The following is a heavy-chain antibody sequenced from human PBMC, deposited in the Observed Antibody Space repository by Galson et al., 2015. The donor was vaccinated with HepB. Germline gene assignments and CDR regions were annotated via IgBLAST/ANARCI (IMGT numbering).Heavy chain of an antibody. D-gene: IGHD2-2*01. J-gene: IGHJ6*03. Sequence: SVKVSCKASGYTFTSYAMHWVRQAPGQRLEWMGWINAGNGNTKYSQKFQGRVTITRDTSASTAYMELSSLRSEDTAVYYCARDAGVVPAATYYYYYYMDVWGKGTTVTVSS. CDR3: ARDAGVVPAATYYYYYYMDV. CDR1: GYTFTSYA. CDR2: INAGNGNT. V-gene: IGHV1-3*01.